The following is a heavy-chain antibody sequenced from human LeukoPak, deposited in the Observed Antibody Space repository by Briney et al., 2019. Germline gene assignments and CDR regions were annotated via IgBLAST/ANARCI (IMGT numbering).Heavy chain of an antibody. V-gene: IGHV3-15*01. CDR3: TTGSRYDSSGYYPRGKAEYFQH. Sequence: GGSLRLSCAASGFTFSNAWVSWVRQAPGKGLEWVGRIKSKTDGGTTDYAAPVKGRFTISRDDSKNTLYLQMNSLKTEDTAVYYCTTGSRYDSSGYYPRGKAEYFQHWGQGTLVTVSS. J-gene: IGHJ1*01. CDR1: GFTFSNAW. CDR2: IKSKTDGGTT. D-gene: IGHD3-22*01.